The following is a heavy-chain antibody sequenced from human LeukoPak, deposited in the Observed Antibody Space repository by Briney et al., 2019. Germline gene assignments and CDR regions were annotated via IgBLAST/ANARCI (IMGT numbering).Heavy chain of an antibody. CDR1: GGSISNYY. CDR3: ARHAYYYDSSGLYFDY. D-gene: IGHD3-22*01. CDR2: IYYSGST. V-gene: IGHV4-59*08. J-gene: IGHJ4*02. Sequence: SETLSLTCTVSGGSISNYYWSWIRHPPGKGLEWIGSIYYSGSTTYNPSLKSRVTISADTSKNQFSLKLSSVTAADTAVYYCARHAYYYDSSGLYFDYWGQGTLVTVSS.